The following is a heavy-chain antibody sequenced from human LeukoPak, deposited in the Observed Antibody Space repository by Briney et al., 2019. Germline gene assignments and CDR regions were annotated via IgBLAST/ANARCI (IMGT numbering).Heavy chain of an antibody. J-gene: IGHJ4*02. CDR1: GFTFSSYW. CDR2: INSDGSIT. CDR3: AKDIYRPTGKWFGVPGDY. D-gene: IGHD3-10*01. Sequence: PGGSLRLSCAASGFTFSSYWMHWVRQAPGKGLVWVSRINSDGSITNYADSVKGRFTISRDNAKNTLYLQMNSLRAEDTAVYYCAKDIYRPTGKWFGVPGDYWGQGTLVTVSS. V-gene: IGHV3-74*01.